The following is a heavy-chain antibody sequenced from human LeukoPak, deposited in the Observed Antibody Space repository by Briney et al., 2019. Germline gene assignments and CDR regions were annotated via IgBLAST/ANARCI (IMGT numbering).Heavy chain of an antibody. CDR3: ARDGVYSTNRFDF. Sequence: ASVKVSCKASGYTITSYGISWVRQAPGQGLEWMGWISGNSGNTNYAQKLQVRVTMTTDTSTSTAYMELRSLGSDDTAVYYCARDGVYSTNRFDFWGQGTLVSVSS. CDR1: GYTITSYG. J-gene: IGHJ5*01. D-gene: IGHD6-13*01. CDR2: ISGNSGNT. V-gene: IGHV1-18*01.